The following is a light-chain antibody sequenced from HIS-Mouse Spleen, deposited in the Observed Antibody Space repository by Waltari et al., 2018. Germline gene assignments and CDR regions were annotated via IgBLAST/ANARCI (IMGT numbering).Light chain of an antibody. CDR1: QSVSSN. CDR3: QQYNNWPPWT. CDR2: GAS. V-gene: IGKV3-15*01. Sequence: EIVMTQSPATLSVSPGERATLPCRASQSVSSNLAWYQQKPGQAPRLLSYGASTRATGIPARLSGSGSGTEFTLTISSMQSEDFAVYYCQQYNNWPPWTFGQGTKVEIK. J-gene: IGKJ1*01.